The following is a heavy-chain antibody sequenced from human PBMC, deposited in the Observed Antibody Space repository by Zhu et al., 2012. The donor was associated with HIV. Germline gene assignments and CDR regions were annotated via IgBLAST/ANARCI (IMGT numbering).Heavy chain of an antibody. CDR2: IYYNGNT. CDR3: ARAGWIGDLLPR. D-gene: IGHD1-26*01. V-gene: IGHV4-30-4*08. Sequence: QVQLQESGPGLVKPSQTLSLTCTVSSGSISSGDYYWSWIRQPPGKGLEWIGYIYYNGNTYYNPSLKSRLTISLDTSESQFSLKLTSVTAADTAVYYCARAGWIGDLLPRWGQGPWSPSPQ. CDR1: SGSISSGDYY. J-gene: IGHJ1*01.